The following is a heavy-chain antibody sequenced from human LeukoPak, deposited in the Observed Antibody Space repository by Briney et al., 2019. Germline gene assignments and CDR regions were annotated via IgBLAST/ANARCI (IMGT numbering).Heavy chain of an antibody. CDR3: VLGFGERLRDY. CDR2: IIPILGIA. V-gene: IGHV1-69*04. J-gene: IGHJ4*02. Sequence: SVKVSCKASGGTFSSYAISWVRQAPGQGLEWMGRIIPILGIANYAQKFQGRVTITADKSTSTAYMELSSLRSEDTAAYYCVLGFGERLRDYWGQGTLVTVSS. D-gene: IGHD3-10*01. CDR1: GGTFSSYA.